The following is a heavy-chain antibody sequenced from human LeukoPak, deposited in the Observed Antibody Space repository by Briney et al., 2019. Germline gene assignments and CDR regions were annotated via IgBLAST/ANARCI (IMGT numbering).Heavy chain of an antibody. J-gene: IGHJ5*02. CDR2: XHDSGST. CDR1: XGXIXXXXYH. CDR3: ARGFGSGNYYYGWFDP. Sequence: LTXXVXXGXIXXXXYHXXWIXQXXXXXXXWXXXXHDSGSTLYNPSLKSRIIISRDVSRNQFSLQLTSVTAADTAVYYCARGFGSGNYYYGWFDPWGQGALVTVSS. D-gene: IGHD3-10*01. V-gene: IGHV4-30-4*01.